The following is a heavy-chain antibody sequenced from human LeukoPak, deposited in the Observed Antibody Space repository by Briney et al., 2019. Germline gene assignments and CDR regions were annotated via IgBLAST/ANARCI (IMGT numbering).Heavy chain of an antibody. Sequence: PGGSLRLSCAASGFTFSSYGMHWVRQAPGKGLEWVAVISYDGSNKYYADSVKGRFTISRDNPKNTLYLQMNSLRAEDTAVYYCAKDHVPYSGSSFDYWGQGTLVTVSS. CDR2: ISYDGSNK. J-gene: IGHJ4*02. CDR1: GFTFSSYG. CDR3: AKDHVPYSGSSFDY. D-gene: IGHD1-26*01. V-gene: IGHV3-30*18.